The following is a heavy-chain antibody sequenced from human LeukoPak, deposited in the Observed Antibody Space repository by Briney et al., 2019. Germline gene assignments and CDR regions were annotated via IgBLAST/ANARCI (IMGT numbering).Heavy chain of an antibody. Sequence: GGSLRLSCAASGFTFSSYDMYWVRRAPGKGLVWDSRINTDGSRTSYADSVKGRFTISRDNAKNTLYLQMNSLRAEDTAVYYCARGDNIVVVIAAYYFDYWGQGTLVTVSS. CDR2: INTDGSRT. V-gene: IGHV3-74*01. D-gene: IGHD2-21*01. CDR3: ARGDNIVVVIAAYYFDY. CDR1: GFTFSSYD. J-gene: IGHJ4*02.